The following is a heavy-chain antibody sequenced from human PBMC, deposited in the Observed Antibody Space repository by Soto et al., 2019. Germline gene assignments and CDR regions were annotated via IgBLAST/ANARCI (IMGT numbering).Heavy chain of an antibody. J-gene: IGHJ6*02. CDR3: ARVPYSSGWYYYGMDV. CDR2: TYYRSKWYN. V-gene: IGHV6-1*01. CDR1: GDSVSSNSAA. D-gene: IGHD6-19*01. Sequence: PSQTLSLTCAISGDSVSSNSAAWNWIRQSPSRGLEWLGRTYYRSKWYNDYAVSVKSRITITPDTSKNQFSLQLNSVTPEDTAVYYCARVPYSSGWYYYGMDVWGQGTTVTVSS.